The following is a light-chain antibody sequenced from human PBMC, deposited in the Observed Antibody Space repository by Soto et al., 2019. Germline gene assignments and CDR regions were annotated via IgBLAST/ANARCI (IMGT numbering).Light chain of an antibody. CDR3: QQYGSSPWT. CDR2: GAS. J-gene: IGKJ1*01. CDR1: QSVSSRY. V-gene: IGKV3-20*01. Sequence: EIVLTQSPGTLSLSPGERVTLSCRTSQSVSSRYFAWYQQKPGQAPRLLIYGASNRATGIPDRFSGSGSGTDFTLTISRLEPEDFAVYYCQQYGSSPWTVGQGTKVDIK.